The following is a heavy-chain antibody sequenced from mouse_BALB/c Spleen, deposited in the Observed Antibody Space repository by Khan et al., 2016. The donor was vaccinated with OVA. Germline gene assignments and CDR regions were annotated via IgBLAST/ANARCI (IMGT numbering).Heavy chain of an antibody. V-gene: IGHV3-2*02. D-gene: IGHD2-2*01. Sequence: QLEESGPGLVKPSQSLSLTCTVTGYSITSDYAWNWIRQFPGNKLEWMGYISSSGSTNYNPALKSRISITRDTSKNQSFLQLNSVTTEDTATYYCARYGSRYNYAMDYWGQGTSVTVSS. J-gene: IGHJ4*01. CDR1: GYSITSDYA. CDR3: ARYGSRYNYAMDY. CDR2: ISSSGST.